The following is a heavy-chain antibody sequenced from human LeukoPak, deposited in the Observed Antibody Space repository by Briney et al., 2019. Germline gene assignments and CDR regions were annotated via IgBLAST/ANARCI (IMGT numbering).Heavy chain of an antibody. V-gene: IGHV4-34*01. D-gene: IGHD3-10*01. CDR2: INHSRST. CDR1: GGSFSGYY. Sequence: SETLSLTCAVSGGSFSGYYWSWIRQPPGEGLEWIGEINHSRSTNYNPSLKSRVTISEDTSKNQFSLKLSSVTAADTAVYYCARGREVRGVIFTFDYWGQGTLVTVSS. J-gene: IGHJ4*02. CDR3: ARGREVRGVIFTFDY.